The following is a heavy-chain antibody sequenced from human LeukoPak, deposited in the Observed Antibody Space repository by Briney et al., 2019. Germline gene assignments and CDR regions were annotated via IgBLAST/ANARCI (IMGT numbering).Heavy chain of an antibody. J-gene: IGHJ4*02. CDR2: IKPDGRET. V-gene: IGHV3-7*04. CDR3: ARDYYASGSHDY. D-gene: IGHD3-10*01. CDR1: GFTFSNYW. Sequence: GGSLRLSCAASGFTFSNYWMSWVRQAPGKGLEWVGNIKPDGRETYFVDSVKGRFTISRDNAQNSLYLQMNSLRAEDTALYYCARDYYASGSHDYWGQGTLVTVSS.